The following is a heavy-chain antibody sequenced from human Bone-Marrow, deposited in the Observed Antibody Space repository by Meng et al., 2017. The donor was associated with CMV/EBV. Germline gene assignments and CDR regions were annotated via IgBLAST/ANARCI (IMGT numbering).Heavy chain of an antibody. CDR3: AKGTIAAAEPENYYYYYGMDV. D-gene: IGHD6-13*01. CDR2: IRYDGSNK. Sequence: GGSLKISCAASGFTFSSYGMHWVRQAPGKGLEWVAFIRYDGSNKYYADSVKGRFTISRDNSKNTLYLQMNSLRAEDTAVYYCAKGTIAAAEPENYYYYYGMDVWGQGTTVTVSS. V-gene: IGHV3-30*02. CDR1: GFTFSSYG. J-gene: IGHJ6*02.